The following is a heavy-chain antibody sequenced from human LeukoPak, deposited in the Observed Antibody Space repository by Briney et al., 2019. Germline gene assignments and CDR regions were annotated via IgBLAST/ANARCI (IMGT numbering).Heavy chain of an antibody. CDR2: INPNSGGA. J-gene: IGHJ4*02. Sequence: ASVTVSCKASVYTFTDYYMHWVRQAPGQGLEWMGWINPNSGGANYAQKLQGRVTMTTDTSTSTAYMELRSLRSDDTAVYYCARDTGYDSSGYYSRLGGYWGQGTLVTVSS. V-gene: IGHV1-2*02. D-gene: IGHD3-22*01. CDR1: VYTFTDYY. CDR3: ARDTGYDSSGYYSRLGGY.